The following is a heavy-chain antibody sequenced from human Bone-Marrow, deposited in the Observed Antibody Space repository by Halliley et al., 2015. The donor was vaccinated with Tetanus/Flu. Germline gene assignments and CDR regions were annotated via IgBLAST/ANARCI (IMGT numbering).Heavy chain of an antibody. CDR2: ISGFNGQT. CDR1: GYTFVNFG. CDR3: ARDLAGGYPPGDY. J-gene: IGHJ4*02. D-gene: IGHD1-26*01. Sequence: QVQLVQSGAEVKKPGASVKVSCKASGYTFVNFGISWLRQAPGQGLEWMGAISGFNGQTLHSKKFQGRLTMTTDTSTTTGYMELRSLRDDDTAVYYCARDLAGGYPPGDYWGQGTLVAVSS. V-gene: IGHV1-18*01.